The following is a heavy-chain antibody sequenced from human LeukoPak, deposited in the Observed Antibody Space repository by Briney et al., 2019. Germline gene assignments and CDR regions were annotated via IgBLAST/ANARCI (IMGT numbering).Heavy chain of an antibody. CDR3: ARDAVGATTKGFDY. Sequence: PSETLTLTCTVSGGSISSGSYYWSWIRQPAGKGLERIGRIYTSGSTNYNPSLKSRVTISVDTSKNQFSLKLSSVTAADTAVYYCARDAVGATTKGFDYWGQGTLVTVSS. V-gene: IGHV4-61*02. CDR2: IYTSGST. CDR1: GGSISSGSYY. J-gene: IGHJ4*02. D-gene: IGHD1-26*01.